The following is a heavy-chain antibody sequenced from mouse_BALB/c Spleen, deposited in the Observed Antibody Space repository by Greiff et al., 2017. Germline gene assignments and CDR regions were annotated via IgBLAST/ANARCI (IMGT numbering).Heavy chain of an antibody. CDR3: AREGWLRTGDY. D-gene: IGHD2-2*01. J-gene: IGHJ2*01. CDR1: GYTFTSYV. Sequence: EVKLMESGPELVKPGASVKMSCKASGYTFTSYVMHWVKQKPGQGLEWIGYINPYNDGTKYNEKFKGKATLTSDKSSSTAYMELSSLTSEDSAVYYCAREGWLRTGDYWGQGTTLTVSS. V-gene: IGHV1-14*01. CDR2: INPYNDGT.